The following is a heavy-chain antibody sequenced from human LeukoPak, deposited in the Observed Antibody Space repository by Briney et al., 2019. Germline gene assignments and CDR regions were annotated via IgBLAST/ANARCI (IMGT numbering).Heavy chain of an antibody. CDR2: ISAFIGKT. J-gene: IGHJ5*02. CDR3: AREDRSSYCSSTSCYTGTWFDP. D-gene: IGHD2-2*02. V-gene: IGHV1-18*01. Sequence: ASVKVSCKASGYTFTSYGTSCVRQTPGQRLERMGWISAFIGKTNYAQKLQSRVTMTTDTTTSTAYMELRSLRSDDTAVYYCAREDRSSYCSSTSCYTGTWFDPWGQGTLVTVSS. CDR1: GYTFTSYG.